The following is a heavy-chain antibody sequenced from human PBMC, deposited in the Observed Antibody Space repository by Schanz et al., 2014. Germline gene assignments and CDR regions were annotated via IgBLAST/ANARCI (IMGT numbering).Heavy chain of an antibody. CDR3: AKTPREYCNYDNCPNWFDS. CDR2: ISASGGTT. V-gene: IGHV3-23*04. CDR1: GFTFSAYA. D-gene: IGHD2-15*01. Sequence: EVQLVESGGGLVQPGGSLRLSCSASGFTFSAYAMTWVRQIPGKGLEWVSAISASGGTTYYADSVKGRFTISRDNSKNTLYLQMNSLRAEDTAVYYCAKTPREYCNYDNCPNWFDSCGQGTLVTASS. J-gene: IGHJ5*01.